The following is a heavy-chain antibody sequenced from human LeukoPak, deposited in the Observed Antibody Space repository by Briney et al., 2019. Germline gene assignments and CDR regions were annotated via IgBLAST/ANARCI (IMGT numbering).Heavy chain of an antibody. J-gene: IGHJ5*02. Sequence: GGSLRLSCAASGFTFSDYYMSWIRQAPGKGLEWVSYISSSGSTICYADSVKGRFTISRDNAKNSLYLQMNSLRAEDTAVYYCAREGSGYATNWFDPWGQGTLVTVSS. CDR2: ISSSGSTI. D-gene: IGHD5-12*01. CDR3: AREGSGYATNWFDP. V-gene: IGHV3-11*01. CDR1: GFTFSDYY.